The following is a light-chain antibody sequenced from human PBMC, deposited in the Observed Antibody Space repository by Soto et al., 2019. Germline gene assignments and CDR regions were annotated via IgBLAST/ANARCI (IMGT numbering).Light chain of an antibody. CDR1: QSVSSN. CDR2: ASS. CDR3: QQNGGSLT. Sequence: EIVLTQSPATLSVCPGEGATLSCRASQSVSSNLAWYQQKPGQAPRLLIYASSSRATGIPDRFSGSGSGTDFILTIIRLEPEDFAVYYWQQNGGSLTFGQGTKVDI. J-gene: IGKJ1*01. V-gene: IGKV3-20*01.